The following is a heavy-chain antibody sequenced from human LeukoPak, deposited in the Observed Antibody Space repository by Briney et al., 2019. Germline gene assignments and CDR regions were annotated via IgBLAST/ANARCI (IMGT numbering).Heavy chain of an antibody. V-gene: IGHV3-23*01. Sequence: QSGGSLRLSCAGSGFPFSSDAMNWVRQAPGKGLEWVSAISGSGGSTYYADSVKGRFTISRDNSKNTLYLQMNSLRAEDTAVYYCAKDNRRAHYFDYWGQGTLVTVSS. CDR2: ISGSGGST. CDR3: AKDNRRAHYFDY. J-gene: IGHJ4*02. CDR1: GFPFSSDA.